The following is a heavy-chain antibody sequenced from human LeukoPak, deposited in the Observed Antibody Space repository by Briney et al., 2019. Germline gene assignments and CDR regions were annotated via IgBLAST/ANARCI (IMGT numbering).Heavy chain of an antibody. J-gene: IGHJ4*02. CDR3: TRQSGTVTLIDY. CDR2: ISHSGIT. CDR1: SGSLSGYS. V-gene: IGHV4-34*01. D-gene: IGHD4-17*01. Sequence: TSETLSLTCGVSSGSLSGYSWGWIRQPPGKGLEWVGEISHSGITNYNASLKSRVTISLKKSESQFSLTLSSVTAADTAVYYCTRQSGTVTLIDYWSQGTLVTVSS.